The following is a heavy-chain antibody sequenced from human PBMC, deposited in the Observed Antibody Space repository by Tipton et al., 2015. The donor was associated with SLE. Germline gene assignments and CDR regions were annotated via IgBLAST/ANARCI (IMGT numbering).Heavy chain of an antibody. CDR1: SGSISSHY. J-gene: IGHJ2*01. CDR3: ARPRDWSRSKWCFDL. V-gene: IGHV4-59*11. Sequence: GLVKPSETLSLNCTVSSGSISSHYWSWIRQPPGKGLEWIGYIYYSGSTNYNPSLKSPVTISVDTSKNQFSLKMSSVTAADTAVYYCARPRDWSRSKWCFDLWGRGPLVTVS. D-gene: IGHD2-21*01. CDR2: IYYSGST.